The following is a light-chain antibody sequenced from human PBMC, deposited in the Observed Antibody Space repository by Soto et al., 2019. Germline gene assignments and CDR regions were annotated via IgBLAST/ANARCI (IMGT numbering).Light chain of an antibody. CDR3: QQRSNWPPLWT. Sequence: EIVLTQSPATLSLSPVARATLSCRASQSVSSYLAWYQQKPGQAPRLLIYDASNRATGIPARFSGSGSGTDFTLTISSLEPEDFAVYYCQQRSNWPPLWTFGQGTKVDIK. CDR2: DAS. CDR1: QSVSSY. J-gene: IGKJ1*01. V-gene: IGKV3-11*01.